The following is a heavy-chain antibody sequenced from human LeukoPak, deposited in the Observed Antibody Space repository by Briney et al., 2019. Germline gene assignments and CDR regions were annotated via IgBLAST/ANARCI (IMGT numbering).Heavy chain of an antibody. CDR2: IYSGGST. V-gene: IGHV3-53*01. Sequence: GGSLRLSCAASGFTVSSNYMSWVRQAPGKGLEWVSVIYSGGSTYYADSVKGRFTISRDNSKNTLYLQMNSLRAEDTAVYYCAITLTYYYDSSGLFDYWGQGTLVTVSS. CDR1: GFTVSSNY. D-gene: IGHD3-22*01. J-gene: IGHJ4*02. CDR3: AITLTYYYDSSGLFDY.